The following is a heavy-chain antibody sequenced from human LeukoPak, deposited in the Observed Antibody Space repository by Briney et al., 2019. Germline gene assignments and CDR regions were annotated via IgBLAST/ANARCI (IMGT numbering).Heavy chain of an antibody. CDR1: GFTFSSYA. Sequence: PGGSLRLSCAASGFTFSSYAMHWVRQAPGKGLEWVAVISYDGSNKYYADSVKGRFTISRDNSYNTVSLQMNSLRDEDTGVYYCAKGLRTGVGPYMGYHYCMDVWGKGATVTVSS. V-gene: IGHV3-30-3*01. CDR3: AKGLRTGVGPYMGYHYCMDV. D-gene: IGHD3-16*01. J-gene: IGHJ6*03. CDR2: ISYDGSNK.